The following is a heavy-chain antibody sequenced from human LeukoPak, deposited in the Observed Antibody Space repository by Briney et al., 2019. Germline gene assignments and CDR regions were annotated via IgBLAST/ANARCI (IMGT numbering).Heavy chain of an antibody. J-gene: IGHJ4*02. V-gene: IGHV4-4*07. Sequence: SETLSLTCSVSGGSINNYYWTWIRQPAGKGLEWIGHISTLGSTNYNPSLKSRVSMSVDTSNYHFSLKLSFVAAADTAIYYCARVAQYLVGASSTAFFEYWGQGTLVTVSS. D-gene: IGHD1-26*01. CDR2: ISTLGST. CDR1: GGSINNYY. CDR3: ARVAQYLVGASSTAFFEY.